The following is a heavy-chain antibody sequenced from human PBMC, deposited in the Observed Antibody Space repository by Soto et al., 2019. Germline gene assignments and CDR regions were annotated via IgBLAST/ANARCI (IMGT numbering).Heavy chain of an antibody. CDR2: MNPNSGNT. V-gene: IGHV1-8*01. CDR1: GYTFTSSD. Sequence: QVQLVQSGAEVKKPGASVKVSCKASGYTFTSSDINWVRQATGQGPEWMGWMNPNSGNTGYAQKFQGRVTMTRNTSTNTAYMELSSLTSEDTAVYYCARGEWELTWWGQGTLVTVSS. CDR3: ARGEWELTW. D-gene: IGHD1-26*01. J-gene: IGHJ4*02.